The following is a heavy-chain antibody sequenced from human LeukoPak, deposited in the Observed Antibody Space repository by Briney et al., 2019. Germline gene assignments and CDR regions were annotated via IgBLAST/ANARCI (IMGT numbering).Heavy chain of an antibody. CDR2: ISSSSSYI. J-gene: IGHJ6*03. V-gene: IGHV3-21*04. CDR3: ARKGIGSSRYQNMDV. D-gene: IGHD2-15*01. CDR1: GFTFSSYS. Sequence: GGSLRLSCAASGFTFSSYSMNGVRQAPGKGLEWVSSISSSSSYIYYADSVKGRFTISRDNAKNTLYLQMNSLRAEDTAVYYCARKGIGSSRYQNMDVWGKGTTVTVSS.